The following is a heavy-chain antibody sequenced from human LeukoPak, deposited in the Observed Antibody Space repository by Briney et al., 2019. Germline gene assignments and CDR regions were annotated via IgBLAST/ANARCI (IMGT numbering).Heavy chain of an antibody. D-gene: IGHD2-15*01. CDR2: ISSSSSYI. J-gene: IGHJ5*02. CDR1: GFTFSSYS. Sequence: GGSLRLSCAASGFTFSSYSMNWVRQAPGKGLEWVSSISSSSSYIYYADSVKGRFTISRDNAKNSLYLQMNSLRAEDTAVYYCARDRGYCSGGSCYLRPRGGRVRFDPWGQGTLVTVSS. CDR3: ARDRGYCSGGSCYLRPRGGRVRFDP. V-gene: IGHV3-21*01.